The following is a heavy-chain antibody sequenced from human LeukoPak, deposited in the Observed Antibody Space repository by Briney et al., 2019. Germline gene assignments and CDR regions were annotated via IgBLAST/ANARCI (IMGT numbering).Heavy chain of an antibody. CDR2: IYTSGST. CDR3: ARDARYCSSTSCSLWFDP. D-gene: IGHD2-2*01. CDR1: GGSISSYN. J-gene: IGHJ5*02. Sequence: SETLSLTCTVSGGSISSYNWSWIRQPAGKGLEWIGRIYTSGSTNYNPSLKSRVTMSVDTSKNQFSLKLSSVTAADTAVYYCARDARYCSSTSCSLWFDPWGQGTLVTVSS. V-gene: IGHV4-4*07.